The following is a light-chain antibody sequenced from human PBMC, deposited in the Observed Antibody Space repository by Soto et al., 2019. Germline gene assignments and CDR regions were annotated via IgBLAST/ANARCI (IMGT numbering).Light chain of an antibody. V-gene: IGKV3-20*01. CDR2: GVS. CDR1: QSLCNTF. J-gene: IGKJ4*01. CDR3: QQYPNSPLT. Sequence: EVLLTQSPGTLSLSPGDTATLSCRASQSLCNTFLAWYQQNRGQAPSLLIHGVSNRATGLPDKFSGSGSGTDFTLTISRLEPEDVAVYYCQQYPNSPLTFGGGTKVEF.